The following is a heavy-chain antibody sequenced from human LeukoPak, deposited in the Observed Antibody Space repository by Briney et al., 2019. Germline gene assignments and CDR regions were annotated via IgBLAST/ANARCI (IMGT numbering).Heavy chain of an antibody. CDR2: ISYSGST. Sequence: PSETLSLTCTVSGGSISSSTFYWGWIRQPPGKGLEWIGIISYSGSTYYNPSLKSRVTISVDTSKNQFSLKLSSVTAADTAVYYCARLDRGINAAHLDYWGQGTPVTVSS. CDR3: ARLDRGINAAHLDY. D-gene: IGHD6-25*01. CDR1: GGSISSSTFY. V-gene: IGHV4-39*01. J-gene: IGHJ4*02.